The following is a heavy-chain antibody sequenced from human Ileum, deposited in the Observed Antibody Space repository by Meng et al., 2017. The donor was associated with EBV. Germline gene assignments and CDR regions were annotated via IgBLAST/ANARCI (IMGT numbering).Heavy chain of an antibody. CDR1: GDSMSSDIW. V-gene: IGHV4-4*02. Sequence: QVDVHGPGPRRVKPSGTLSLTCTVSGDSMSSDIWWSWVRQPPGKGLEWIGEVYHRGDTNYNPSLKSRVDISVDKSKNQFYLSLFSVTAADTAVYYCGRDQGRELINHWGQGTLVTVSS. D-gene: IGHD1-7*01. J-gene: IGHJ4*02. CDR2: VYHRGDT. CDR3: GRDQGRELINH.